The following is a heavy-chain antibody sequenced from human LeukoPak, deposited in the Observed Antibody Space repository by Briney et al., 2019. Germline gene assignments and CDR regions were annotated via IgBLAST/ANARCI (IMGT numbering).Heavy chain of an antibody. CDR2: INPISGGT. D-gene: IGHD6-13*01. J-gene: IGHJ5*01. V-gene: IGHV1-2*02. Sequence: ASVKVSCKASGYTFTDYYMHWVRQAPGQGLEWMGWINPISGGTNYAQKFQGRVTMTRDTSINTAYMELSRLRSDDTAVYYCVRPPQLIAAAGTYNWFDSWGQGTLVTVSS. CDR1: GYTFTDYY. CDR3: VRPPQLIAAAGTYNWFDS.